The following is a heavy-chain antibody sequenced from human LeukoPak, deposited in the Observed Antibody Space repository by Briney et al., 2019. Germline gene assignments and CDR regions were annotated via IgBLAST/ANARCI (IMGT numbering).Heavy chain of an antibody. CDR1: GLAFTSYR. CDR3: ARDLTDRGGKDYYYGMDV. V-gene: IGHV3-48*04. CDR2: ISSSSNTM. D-gene: IGHD4-23*01. Sequence: QPGGSLRLSCAASGLAFTSYRMHWVRQAPGKGLEWVSYISSSSNTMYYADSVKGRFTISRDNAKNSLYLQMNSLRAEDTAVYYCARDLTDRGGKDYYYGMDVWGQGTTVTVSS. J-gene: IGHJ6*02.